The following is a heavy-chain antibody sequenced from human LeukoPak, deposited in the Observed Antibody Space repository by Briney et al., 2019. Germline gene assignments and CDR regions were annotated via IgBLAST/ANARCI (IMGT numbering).Heavy chain of an antibody. CDR2: INWNGGST. V-gene: IGHV3-20*04. Sequence: PGGSLRLSCAASGFTFDDYGMSWVRQAPGKGLEWVSGINWNGGSTGYADSVKGRFTISRDNAKNSLYLQMNSLRAEDTALYYCARAKITIFGVVIISSYFDYWGQGTLVTVSS. CDR1: GFTFDDYG. J-gene: IGHJ4*02. D-gene: IGHD3-3*01. CDR3: ARAKITIFGVVIISSYFDY.